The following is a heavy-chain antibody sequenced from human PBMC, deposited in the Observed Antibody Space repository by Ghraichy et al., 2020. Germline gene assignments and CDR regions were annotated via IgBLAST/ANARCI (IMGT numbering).Heavy chain of an antibody. CDR3: ARNDRDYGDYENDY. D-gene: IGHD4-17*01. CDR1: GFTFSSYW. CDR2: INQDGGET. V-gene: IGHV3-7*01. J-gene: IGHJ4*02. Sequence: GGSLRLSCAASGFTFSSYWMAWIRQAPGKGLEWLANINQDGGETYYVDSVKGRFTISRDNAKKSLYLQMNSLRVEDTAVYYCARNDRDYGDYENDYWGQGTLVTVSS.